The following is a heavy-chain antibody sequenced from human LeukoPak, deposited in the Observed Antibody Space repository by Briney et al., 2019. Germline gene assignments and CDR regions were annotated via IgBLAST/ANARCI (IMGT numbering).Heavy chain of an antibody. CDR1: GGSFSGYY. D-gene: IGHD2-15*01. CDR2: INHSGST. Sequence: PSETLSLTCAVYGGSFSGYYWSWIRQPPGKGLEWIGEINHSGSTNCNPSLKSRVTISVDTSKNQFSLKLSSVTAADTAVYYCARDSVDIAVAKGAFDIWGQGTMVTVSS. V-gene: IGHV4-34*01. CDR3: ARDSVDIAVAKGAFDI. J-gene: IGHJ3*02.